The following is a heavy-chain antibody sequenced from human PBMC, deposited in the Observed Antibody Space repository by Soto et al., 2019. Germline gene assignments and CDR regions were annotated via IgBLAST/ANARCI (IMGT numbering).Heavy chain of an antibody. J-gene: IGHJ4*02. CDR3: AKGVVTVAGLPLYYFDY. CDR2: ISGSGGST. CDR1: GFTFSSYA. V-gene: IGHV3-23*01. D-gene: IGHD6-19*01. Sequence: EVQLLESGGGLVQPGGSLRLSCAASGFTFSSYAMSWVRQAPGKGLEWVSAISGSGGSTYYADSVKGRFTISRDNSKNTLYLQMNSLRAEDTAVYYCAKGVVTVAGLPLYYFDYWGQGTLVTVSS.